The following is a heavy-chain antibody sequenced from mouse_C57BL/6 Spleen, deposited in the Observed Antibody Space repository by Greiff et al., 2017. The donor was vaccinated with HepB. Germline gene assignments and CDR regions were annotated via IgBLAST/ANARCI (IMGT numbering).Heavy chain of an antibody. V-gene: IGHV5-6*01. CDR3: ARHEESNYFDY. J-gene: IGHJ2*01. CDR2: ISSGGSYT. CDR1: GFTFSSYG. Sequence: EVQRVESGGDLVKPGGSLKLSCAASGFTFSSYGMSWVRQTPDKRLEWVATISSGGSYTYYPDSAKGRFTISRDNAKNTLYLQMSSLKSEDTAMYYCARHEESNYFDYWGQGTTLTVSS. D-gene: IGHD1-3*01.